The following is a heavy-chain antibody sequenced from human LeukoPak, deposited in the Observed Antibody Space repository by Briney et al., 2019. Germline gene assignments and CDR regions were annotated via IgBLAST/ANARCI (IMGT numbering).Heavy chain of an antibody. J-gene: IGHJ4*02. V-gene: IGHV4-38-2*02. CDR1: GYSLNCGYD. CDR3: AREVQDCSSSSCYVDY. CDR2: IYYSGST. D-gene: IGHD2-2*01. Sequence: PSETLSLTCTVSGYSLNCGYDWGWIRQPPGKGREGIGNIYYSGSTYYNPTLKSRVTISVDTSKNQFSLKLSSVTAAYTAVYYCAREVQDCSSSSCYVDYWGQGTLVTVSS.